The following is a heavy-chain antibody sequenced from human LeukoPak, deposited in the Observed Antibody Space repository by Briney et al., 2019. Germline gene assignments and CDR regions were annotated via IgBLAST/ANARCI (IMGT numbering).Heavy chain of an antibody. CDR1: GYTFTSYG. V-gene: IGHV1-69*13. J-gene: IGHJ4*02. CDR3: ARDPIGVRPVLAPDY. Sequence: ASVKVSCKASGYTFTSYGISWVRQAPGQGLEWMGGIIPIFGTANYAQKFQGRVTITADESTSTAFMELSSLRSGDTAVYYCARDPIGVRPVLAPDYWGQGTLVTVSS. D-gene: IGHD3-10*01. CDR2: IIPIFGTA.